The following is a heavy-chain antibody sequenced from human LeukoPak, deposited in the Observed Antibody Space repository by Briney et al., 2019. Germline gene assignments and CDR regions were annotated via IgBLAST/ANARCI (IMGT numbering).Heavy chain of an antibody. CDR2: IYYSGST. D-gene: IGHD5-24*01. Sequence: SETLSLTCTVSGGSISSYYWSWIRQPPGKGLEWIGYIYYSGSTNYNPSLKSRVTISVDTSKNQFSLKLSSVTAADTAVYYCAREGTSLRDGYNGWDYWGQGTLVTVSS. J-gene: IGHJ4*02. V-gene: IGHV4-59*01. CDR3: AREGTSLRDGYNGWDY. CDR1: GGSISSYY.